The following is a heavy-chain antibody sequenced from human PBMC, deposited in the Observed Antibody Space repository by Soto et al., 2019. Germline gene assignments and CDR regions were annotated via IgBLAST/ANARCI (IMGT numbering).Heavy chain of an antibody. CDR2: IIPIFDTA. J-gene: IGHJ4*02. D-gene: IGHD4-17*01. CDR3: ARDRAVTLQYYFDY. V-gene: IGHV1-69*13. CDR1: GGTFSSYA. Sequence: GASVKVSCKASGGTFSSYAISWLRQAPGQGLEWMGGIIPIFDTANYAQKFQGRVTITADESTSTAYMELSSLRSEDTAVYYCARDRAVTLQYYFDYWGQGTLVTVSS.